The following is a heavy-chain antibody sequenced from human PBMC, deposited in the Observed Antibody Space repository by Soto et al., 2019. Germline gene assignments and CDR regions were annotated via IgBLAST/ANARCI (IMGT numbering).Heavy chain of an antibody. CDR1: GYSFTSYW. V-gene: IGHV5-51*01. CDR3: ARYMVRGVIIDPYYYYCMDV. D-gene: IGHD3-10*01. J-gene: IGHJ6*02. Sequence: GESLKISCKGSGYSFTSYWIGWVRQMPGKGLEWMGIIYPGDSDTRYSPSFQGQVTISADKSISNAYLQWSSLKASDTAMYYCARYMVRGVIIDPYYYYCMDVWGQGTTVTVSS. CDR2: IYPGDSDT.